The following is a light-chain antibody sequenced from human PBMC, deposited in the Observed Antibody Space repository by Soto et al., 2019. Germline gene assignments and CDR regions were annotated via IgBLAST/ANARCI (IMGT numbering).Light chain of an antibody. CDR2: EGS. CDR3: CSYAGSSTLV. V-gene: IGLV2-23*01. J-gene: IGLJ1*01. CDR1: SSDVGSYNL. Sequence: QSALTQPASVSGSPGQSITISCTGTSSDVGSYNLVSWYQQHPGKAPKLMIYEGSKRPSGVSNRFSGSKSGNTASLTISGLQAEDEDDYYCCSYAGSSTLVFGTGTKVTVL.